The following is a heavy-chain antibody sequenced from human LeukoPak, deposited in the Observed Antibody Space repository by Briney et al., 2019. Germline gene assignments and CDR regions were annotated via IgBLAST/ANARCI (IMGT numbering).Heavy chain of an antibody. Sequence: PSQTLSLTCTVSGGSINSDSYHWSWIRQPAGKGMEWIGRSYTSGSTNYNPSLKNRATISVDTSKNQFSLKLTSVTAADTAVYYCARGRGGTYYWYDPWGQGTLVTVPS. CDR1: GGSINSDSYH. D-gene: IGHD1-26*01. J-gene: IGHJ5*02. CDR2: SYTSGST. V-gene: IGHV4-61*02. CDR3: ARGRGGTYYWYDP.